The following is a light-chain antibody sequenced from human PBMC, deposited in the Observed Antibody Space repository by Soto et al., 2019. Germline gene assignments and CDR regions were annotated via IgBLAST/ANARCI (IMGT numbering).Light chain of an antibody. V-gene: IGKV1-39*01. J-gene: IGKJ1*01. Sequence: DIQMTQSPSSLSAYVGDRVTIACRASQSISSYLNWYQVKPGKPPKVLIFAASTLQSGVSSRFRGSGSGTDFTLTISSLEAEDFASYYCQQSYATPRTFGQATKVEVK. CDR2: AAS. CDR3: QQSYATPRT. CDR1: QSISSY.